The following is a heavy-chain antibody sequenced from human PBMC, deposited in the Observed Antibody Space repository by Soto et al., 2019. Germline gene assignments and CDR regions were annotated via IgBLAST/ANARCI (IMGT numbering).Heavy chain of an antibody. J-gene: IGHJ4*02. D-gene: IGHD2-8*01. CDR1: GFTFNRHA. CDR3: AKVSSAWYAGFFDL. V-gene: IGHV3-23*01. Sequence: EVQLLESGGGLVQPGGSLRLSCTASGFTFNRHAMTWVRQAPGKGLEWVSGLSDSGGSIYYADYVKGRFTISRDNSMNTLYLQMSTLRAEDTAVYYCAKVSSAWYAGFFDLWGQGTLVTVSS. CDR2: LSDSGGSI.